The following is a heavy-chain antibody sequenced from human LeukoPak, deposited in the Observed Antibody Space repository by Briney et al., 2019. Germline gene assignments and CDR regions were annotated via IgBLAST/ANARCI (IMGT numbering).Heavy chain of an antibody. V-gene: IGHV4-34*01. CDR1: GGSFSGYY. CDR2: INHSGST. CDR3: ARWSYSSSWYNRFDP. J-gene: IGHJ5*02. D-gene: IGHD6-13*01. Sequence: PSETLSLTCAVYGGSFSGYYWSWIRQPPGKGLEWIGEINHSGSTNYNPSLKSRVTISVDTSKNQFSLKLSSVTAADTAVYYCARWSYSSSWYNRFDPWGQGTLVTVSS.